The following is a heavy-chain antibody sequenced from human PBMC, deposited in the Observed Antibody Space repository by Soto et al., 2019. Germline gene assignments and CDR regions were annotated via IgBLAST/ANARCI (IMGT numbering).Heavy chain of an antibody. D-gene: IGHD4-17*01. V-gene: IGHV3-30-3*01. CDR1: GFTFSSYA. J-gene: IGHJ4*02. CDR2: ISYDGSNK. CDR3: ARSPKYGDYVSGYYFDY. Sequence: PGGSLRLSCAASGFTFSSYAMHWVRQAPGKGLEWVAVISYDGSNKYYADSVKGRFTISRDNSKNTLYLRMNSLRAEDTAVYYCARSPKYGDYVSGYYFDYWGQGTLVTVSS.